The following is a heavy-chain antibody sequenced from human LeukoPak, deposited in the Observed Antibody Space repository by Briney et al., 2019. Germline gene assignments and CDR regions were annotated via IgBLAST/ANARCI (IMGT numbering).Heavy chain of an antibody. D-gene: IGHD6-19*01. CDR3: ARDGRLAVALYFDY. Sequence: GGSLRLSCAASGFTFSDYHMSWIRQVPGKGLEWVSYISSSGGTISYADSVKGRFTISRDNAKNSLYLQMNSLRAEDTAVYYCARDGRLAVALYFDYWGQGTLVTVSS. J-gene: IGHJ4*02. V-gene: IGHV3-11*04. CDR2: ISSSGGTI. CDR1: GFTFSDYH.